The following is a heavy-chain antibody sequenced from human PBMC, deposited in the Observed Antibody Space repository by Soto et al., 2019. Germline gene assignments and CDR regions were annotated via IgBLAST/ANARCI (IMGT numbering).Heavy chain of an antibody. CDR1: GGSISTYY. D-gene: IGHD2-2*01. CDR3: ARDLSSSSWQFDP. Sequence: SETLSLTCTVSGGSISTYYWSWIRQPPGKGLEWIGFISYSGSAHYNPSLKSRVTISIDTSKNQFSLNLSSVTAEDTAVYYCARDLSSSSWQFDPWGQGTLVTFSS. V-gene: IGHV4-59*01. CDR2: ISYSGSA. J-gene: IGHJ5*02.